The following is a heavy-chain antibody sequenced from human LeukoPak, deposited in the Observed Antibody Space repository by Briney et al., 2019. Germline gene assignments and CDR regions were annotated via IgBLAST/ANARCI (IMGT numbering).Heavy chain of an antibody. CDR1: GFIFSNYY. CDR2: IHGSASYN. J-gene: IGHJ6*03. Sequence: GGSLRLSCAASGFIFSNYYLNWVRQAPGKGLEWVSCIHGSASYNYYADSVKGRFTISRDSAKNSLYLEMSSLRVEDTAVYYCVRAFGGYDSQRFYYNMDVWGKGATVTVSS. CDR3: VRAFGGYDSQRFYYNMDV. V-gene: IGHV3-21*06. D-gene: IGHD5-12*01.